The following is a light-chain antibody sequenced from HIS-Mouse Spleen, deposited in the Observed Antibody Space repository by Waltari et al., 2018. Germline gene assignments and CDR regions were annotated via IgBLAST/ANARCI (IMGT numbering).Light chain of an antibody. CDR1: ALPKKY. V-gene: IGLV3-10*01. Sequence: SYELTQPPSVSVSPGQTARITCSGDALPKKYAYWYQQKSGQAPVLVIYEDSKRPSGIPERFSGSSSGTMATLTSSGAQVEDEADYYSYSTDSSGNHRVFGGGTKLTVL. CDR2: EDS. J-gene: IGLJ2*01. CDR3: YSTDSSGNHRV.